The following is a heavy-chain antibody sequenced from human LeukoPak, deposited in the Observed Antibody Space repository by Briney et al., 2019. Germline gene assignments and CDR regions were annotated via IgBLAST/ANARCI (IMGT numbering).Heavy chain of an antibody. CDR2: VYSSGNT. J-gene: IGHJ4*02. CDR1: GGSISSYY. D-gene: IGHD3-16*01. CDR3: AMGWGYFDY. Sequence: SETLSLTCTVSGGSISSYYWTWIRQPPGKGLEWIGYVYSSGNTNYNPSLKSRVTISVDTSKNQFSLKLSSVTAADTAVYYCAMGWGYFDYWGQGTLVTVSS. V-gene: IGHV4-59*01.